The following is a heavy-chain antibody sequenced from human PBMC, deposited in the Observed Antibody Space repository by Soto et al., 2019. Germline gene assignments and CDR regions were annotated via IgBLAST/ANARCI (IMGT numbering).Heavy chain of an antibody. D-gene: IGHD4-4*01. V-gene: IGHV1-3*01. J-gene: IGHJ4*02. CDR3: ARSDYSNLNFGY. CDR1: GYTFTSYA. Sequence: QVQLVQSGAAVKKPGASVKVSCNASGYTFTSYAMHWVRQAPGQRLEWMGWINAGNGNTKYSQKYQGKVTITRDTSASTAYMELSSLRSEDTAVYYCARSDYSNLNFGYWGQGTLVTVSS. CDR2: INAGNGNT.